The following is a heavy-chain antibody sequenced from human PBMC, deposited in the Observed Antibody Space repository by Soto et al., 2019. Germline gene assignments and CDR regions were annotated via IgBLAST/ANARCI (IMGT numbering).Heavy chain of an antibody. D-gene: IGHD3-3*01. CDR1: GDSVSSNSAA. J-gene: IGHJ4*02. Sequence: SETLSLTCAISGDSVSSNSAAWNWIRQSPSRGLEWLGRTYYRSKWYNDYAVSVKSRITINPDTSKNQFSLQLNSVTPEDTAVYYCARDPLVLRFLEWLLTAVDYWGQGPLVTVS. CDR2: TYYRSKWYN. CDR3: ARDPLVLRFLEWLLTAVDY. V-gene: IGHV6-1*01.